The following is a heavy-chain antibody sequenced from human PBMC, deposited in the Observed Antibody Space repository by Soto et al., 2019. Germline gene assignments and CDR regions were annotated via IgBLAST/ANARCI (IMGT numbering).Heavy chain of an antibody. CDR3: GKEITHRSYGPDVFDM. CDR1: GFTFDDYA. Sequence: EVQLVESGGDLVQPGRSLRLSCAASGFTFDDYAMHWVRLAPGKGLEWVSGISWNSGSIGYADSVKGRFTISRDNTKKSLCLQMSSLRAADTALYYCGKEITHRSYGPDVFDMCVQGRGVSVCS. J-gene: IGHJ3*02. CDR2: ISWNSGSI. D-gene: IGHD3-16*01. V-gene: IGHV3-9*01.